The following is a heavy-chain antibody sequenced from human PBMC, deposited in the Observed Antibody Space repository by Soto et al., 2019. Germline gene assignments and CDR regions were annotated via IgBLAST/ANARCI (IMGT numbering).Heavy chain of an antibody. D-gene: IGHD3-10*01. Sequence: ASVKVSCKASGGTFSSYAISWVRQAPGQGLEWMGGIIPIFGTANYAQKFQGRVTITADESTSTAYMELSSLRSEDTAVYYCASRPSGYVGHAFDIWGQGTMVTVSS. CDR3: ASRPSGYVGHAFDI. CDR1: GGTFSSYA. V-gene: IGHV1-69*13. CDR2: IIPIFGTA. J-gene: IGHJ3*02.